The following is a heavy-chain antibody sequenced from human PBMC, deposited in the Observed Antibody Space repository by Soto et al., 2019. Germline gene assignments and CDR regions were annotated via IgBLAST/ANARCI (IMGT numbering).Heavy chain of an antibody. CDR1: GGSFSGYY. CDR2: INHSGST. Sequence: SETLSLTCAVYGGSFSGYYWSWIRQPPGKGLEWIGEINHSGSTNYNPSLKSRVTISVDTSKNQFSLKLSSVTAADTAVYYCARVVRIEAAGRALGYWGQRTLVTVSS. V-gene: IGHV4-34*01. CDR3: ARVVRIEAAGRALGY. J-gene: IGHJ4*02. D-gene: IGHD6-13*01.